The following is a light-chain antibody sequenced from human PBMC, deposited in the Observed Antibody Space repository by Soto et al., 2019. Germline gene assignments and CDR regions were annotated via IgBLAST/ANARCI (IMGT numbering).Light chain of an antibody. CDR1: QSVSSS. Sequence: EIVLTQSPGTLSLSPGKRATLSCSASQSVSSSSLAWYQQKPGQAPRLLIHGASTRATGIPARFSGSGSGTEFTLTISSLQSEDFAVYYCQQYNNWPPITFGQGTRLEIK. CDR3: QQYNNWPPIT. CDR2: GAS. V-gene: IGKV3-15*01. J-gene: IGKJ5*01.